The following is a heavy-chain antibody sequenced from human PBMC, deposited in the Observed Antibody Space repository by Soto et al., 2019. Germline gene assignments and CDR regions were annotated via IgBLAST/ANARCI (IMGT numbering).Heavy chain of an antibody. CDR1: GYTFASYA. Sequence: GASVKVSCKASGYTFASYAIHWVRQAPGQRLEWMGWINAGNGNTKYSQKFQGRVTITRDTSASTAYMELSSLRSEDTAVYYCARGSILGPWDAFDIWGQGTMVTVSS. J-gene: IGHJ3*02. CDR2: INAGNGNT. V-gene: IGHV1-3*01. CDR3: ARGSILGPWDAFDI. D-gene: IGHD3-9*01.